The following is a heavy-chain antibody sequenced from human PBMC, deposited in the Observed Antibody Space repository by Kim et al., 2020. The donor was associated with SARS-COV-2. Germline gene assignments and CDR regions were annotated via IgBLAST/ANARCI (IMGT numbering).Heavy chain of an antibody. CDR3: GTDGARELPDY. CDR2: MNQDGSVR. J-gene: IGHJ4*02. V-gene: IGHV3-7*03. Sequence: GGSLRLSCAASGFTFSSYWMSWVRQAPGKGLEWVAKMNQDGSVRYYVDSVKGRFTISRDNAKGSLFLQVSSLRAEDTAIYYCGTDGARELPDYWGQGTLV. CDR1: GFTFSSYW. D-gene: IGHD1-7*01.